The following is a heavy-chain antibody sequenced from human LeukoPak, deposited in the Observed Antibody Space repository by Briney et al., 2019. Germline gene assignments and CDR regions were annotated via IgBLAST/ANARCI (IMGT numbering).Heavy chain of an antibody. D-gene: IGHD1-1*01. CDR1: GYTFTGYY. V-gene: IGHV1-2*02. CDR3: ARVRYRAPGAFDI. Sequence: ASVKVSCKASGYTFTGYYMHWVRQAPGQGLEWMGWINPNSGGTNYAQKFQGRVTMTRDTSISTAYMELSRLRSDDTAVYYCARVRYRAPGAFDIWGQGTMVTVSS. CDR2: INPNSGGT. J-gene: IGHJ3*02.